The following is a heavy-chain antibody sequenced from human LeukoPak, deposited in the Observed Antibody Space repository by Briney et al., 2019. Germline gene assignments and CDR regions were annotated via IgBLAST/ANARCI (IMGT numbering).Heavy chain of an antibody. CDR1: GGSISSSSYC. Sequence: PSETLSLTCTVYGGSISSSSYCWGWLRQPPGKGWEWIATLYYSGITYYNPSLKSPVAISADTSKNQFSLKLNSLTAADTAVYYCARRTAAETIDYWGQGTLVTVSS. CDR3: ARRTAAETIDY. V-gene: IGHV4-39*01. D-gene: IGHD6-13*01. J-gene: IGHJ4*02. CDR2: LYYSGIT.